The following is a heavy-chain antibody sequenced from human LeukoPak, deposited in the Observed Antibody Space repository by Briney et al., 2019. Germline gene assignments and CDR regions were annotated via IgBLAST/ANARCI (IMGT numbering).Heavy chain of an antibody. Sequence: GASVKVSCKASVYTFTSYYMHWVRQAPGQGLEWMGIINPSGGSTSYAQKFQGRVTMTRDTSTSTVYMELSSLRSEDTALYYCARDSVVVAATPRLYYYYYYMDVWGKGTTVTVSS. CDR1: VYTFTSYY. CDR3: ARDSVVVAATPRLYYYYYYMDV. CDR2: INPSGGST. V-gene: IGHV1-46*01. J-gene: IGHJ6*03. D-gene: IGHD2-15*01.